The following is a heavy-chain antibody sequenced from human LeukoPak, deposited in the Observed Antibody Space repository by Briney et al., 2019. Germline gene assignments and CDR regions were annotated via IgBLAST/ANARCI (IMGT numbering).Heavy chain of an antibody. D-gene: IGHD3-9*01. CDR2: IWYDGSNI. CDR3: ARGPYDILTGYSFFDY. CDR1: GFTFSSYG. V-gene: IGHV3-33*01. Sequence: GGSLRLSCAASGFTFSSYGMHWVRQAPGKGLEWVAVIWYDGSNIYYADSVKGRFTISRDNSKNTLYLQMNSLRAEDTAVYYYARGPYDILTGYSFFDYWGQGTLVTVSS. J-gene: IGHJ4*02.